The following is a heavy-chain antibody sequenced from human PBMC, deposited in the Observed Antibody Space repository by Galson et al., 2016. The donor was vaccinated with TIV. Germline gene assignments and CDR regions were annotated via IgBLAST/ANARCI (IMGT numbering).Heavy chain of an antibody. Sequence: SVKVSCKASGYIFIAYYIHWVRQAHGHGLEWMGRINPSSGDTNSAQKFQGRVTMTRDTSIRTAYLEVSRLTSDDTAVYFCAQAVYYDSTAYYLHYWGQGTLVTVSS. CDR3: AQAVYYDSTAYYLHY. CDR2: INPSSGDT. V-gene: IGHV1-2*06. D-gene: IGHD3-22*01. CDR1: GYIFIAYY. J-gene: IGHJ1*01.